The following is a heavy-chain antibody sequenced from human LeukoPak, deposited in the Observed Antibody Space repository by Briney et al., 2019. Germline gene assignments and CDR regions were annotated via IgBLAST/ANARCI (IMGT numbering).Heavy chain of an antibody. Sequence: ASVKVSCKASGYTFTSYAMNWVRQAPGQGLEWMGIINPSGGSTSYAQKFQGRVTMTRDMSTSTVYMELSSLRSEDTAVYYCARQWLVHYTYDYWGQGTLVTVSS. CDR3: ARQWLVHYTYDY. CDR2: INPSGGST. J-gene: IGHJ4*02. D-gene: IGHD6-19*01. V-gene: IGHV1-46*01. CDR1: GYTFTSYA.